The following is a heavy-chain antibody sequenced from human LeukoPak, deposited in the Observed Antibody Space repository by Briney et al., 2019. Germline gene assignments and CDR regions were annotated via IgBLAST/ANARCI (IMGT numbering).Heavy chain of an antibody. Sequence: ASVKVSCKGSGYTISDPYIEWMRQAPGQGLEWMGRINPSNGITRFSQKFEGRVTLTRDTSANTAYMELTRLTSDDTAVYFCARRFRFGFSFAFNYWGQGTLVTVSS. CDR2: INPSNGIT. J-gene: IGHJ4*02. CDR3: ARRFRFGFSFAFNY. V-gene: IGHV1-2*02. CDR1: GYTISDPY. D-gene: IGHD3-16*01.